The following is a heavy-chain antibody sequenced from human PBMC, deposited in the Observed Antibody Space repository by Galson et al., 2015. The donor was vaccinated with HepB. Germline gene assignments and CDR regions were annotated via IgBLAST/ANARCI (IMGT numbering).Heavy chain of an antibody. V-gene: IGHV3-21*01. CDR3: ARVRFRRGYSYGYDYYYGMDV. Sequence: SLRLSCAASGFTFSSHSMNWVRQAPGKGLEWVSSISSSSSYIYYADSVKGRFTISRDNAKNSLYLQMNSLRAEDTAVYYCARVRFRRGYSYGYDYYYGMDVWGQGTTVTVSS. D-gene: IGHD5-18*01. J-gene: IGHJ6*02. CDR2: ISSSSSYI. CDR1: GFTFSSHS.